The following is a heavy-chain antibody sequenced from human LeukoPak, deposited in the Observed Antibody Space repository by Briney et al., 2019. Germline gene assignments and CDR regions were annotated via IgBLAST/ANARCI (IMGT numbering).Heavy chain of an antibody. CDR1: GFTFSSYD. CDR3: ARGEVDTAIGVDYYYYMDV. Sequence: GGSLRLSCAASGFTFSSYDMNWVRQAPGKGLEWVSYISSSVSTIYYADSVKGRFTISRDNAKNSLYLQMNSLRAEDTAVYYCARGEVDTAIGVDYYYYMDVWGKGTTVTISS. V-gene: IGHV3-48*03. CDR2: ISSSVSTI. D-gene: IGHD5-18*01. J-gene: IGHJ6*03.